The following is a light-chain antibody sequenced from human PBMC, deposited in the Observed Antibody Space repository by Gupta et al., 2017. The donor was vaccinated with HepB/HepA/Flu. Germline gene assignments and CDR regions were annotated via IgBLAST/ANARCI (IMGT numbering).Light chain of an antibody. Sequence: SYELTQPPSVSVSPGQTASIPCSGHELGEKYASWYQQRPGQSPVLGSYQDDKRPSGIPERFYGANYGNTALMNSSGTQAMEDAYEFCTEWGRSTAGFGTGTKVTV. CDR1: ELGEKY. CDR2: QDD. V-gene: IGLV3-1*01. CDR3: TEWGRSTAG. J-gene: IGLJ1*01.